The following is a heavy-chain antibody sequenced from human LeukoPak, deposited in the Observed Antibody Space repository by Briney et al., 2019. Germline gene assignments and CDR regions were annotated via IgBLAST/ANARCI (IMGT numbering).Heavy chain of an antibody. V-gene: IGHV1-18*01. CDR2: ISAYNGNT. J-gene: IGHJ4*02. Sequence: ASVKVSCNASIYTFTSYGISWVRQAPGQGLEWMGWISAYNGNTNYAQKLQGRVTMTTDTSTSTAYMELRSLRSDDTAVYYCARGLYDILTGYPYYTDYWGQGTLVTVSS. CDR1: IYTFTSYG. CDR3: ARGLYDILTGYPYYTDY. D-gene: IGHD3-9*01.